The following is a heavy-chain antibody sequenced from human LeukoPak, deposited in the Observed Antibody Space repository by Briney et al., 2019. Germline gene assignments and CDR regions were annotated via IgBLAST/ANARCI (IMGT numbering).Heavy chain of an antibody. J-gene: IGHJ4*02. Sequence: SETLSLPCTVSGGSMSSNYWSWIRQPPGKGLEWIGYIYYSGSTNYNPSLKSRVTISVDTSKNQFSLKLSSVTAADTAVYYCARDPGFLDYWGQGTLVTVSS. D-gene: IGHD2-21*01. CDR3: ARDPGFLDY. CDR1: GGSMSSNY. V-gene: IGHV4-59*01. CDR2: IYYSGST.